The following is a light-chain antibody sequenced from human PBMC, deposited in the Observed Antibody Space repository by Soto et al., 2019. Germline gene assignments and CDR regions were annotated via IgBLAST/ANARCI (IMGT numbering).Light chain of an antibody. V-gene: IGLV2-23*01. Sequence: QSALTQPASVSGSPGQSISISCTGTSSAVGKYKFVSWYQQHPGKAPKLIIYEGTKRPSGVSNRFSGSKSGNTASLTISGLQAEDEADYYCFSHAGSGTLGFGGGPKLTVL. J-gene: IGLJ3*02. CDR3: FSHAGSGTLG. CDR2: EGT. CDR1: SSAVGKYKF.